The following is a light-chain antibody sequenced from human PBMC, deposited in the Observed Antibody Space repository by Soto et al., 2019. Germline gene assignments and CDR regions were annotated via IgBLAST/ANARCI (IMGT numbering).Light chain of an antibody. J-gene: IGKJ4*01. V-gene: IGKV3-15*01. CDR1: QSVNSN. CDR3: QQYNDWART. Sequence: EIVMTQSPAPLSVSPGERATLSCRASQSVNSNLAWYQQKPGQAPRILIYGASTRATAIPARFSGSGSGTEFTLSISSLQSEDLAVYYCQQYNDWARTFGGGTKVEIK. CDR2: GAS.